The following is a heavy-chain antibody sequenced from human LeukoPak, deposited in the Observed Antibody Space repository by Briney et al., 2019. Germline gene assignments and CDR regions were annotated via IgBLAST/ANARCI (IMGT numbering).Heavy chain of an antibody. V-gene: IGHV4-39*07. CDR3: ARVCSGGSCYFDY. Sequence: SETLSLTCTVSGGSISSTTYYWGWIRQPPGKGLEWIGSMSYRGTTYYNPSLKSRVTISVDTSKNQFSLKLSSVTAADTAVYYCARVCSGGSCYFDYWGQGTLVTVSS. D-gene: IGHD2-15*01. CDR1: GGSISSTTYY. CDR2: MSYRGTT. J-gene: IGHJ4*02.